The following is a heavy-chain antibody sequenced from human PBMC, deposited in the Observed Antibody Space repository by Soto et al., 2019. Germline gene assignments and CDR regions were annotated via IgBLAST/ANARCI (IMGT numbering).Heavy chain of an antibody. CDR3: ARGNVYSSSWYRDGGDAFDI. V-gene: IGHV4-4*07. CDR2: IYTSGST. Sequence: SETLSLTCTVSGGSISSYYWSWIRQPAGKGLEWIGRIYTSGSTNYNPSLKSRVTMSVDTSKNQFSLKLSSVTAADTAVYYCARGNVYSSSWYRDGGDAFDIWGQCTMVTVS. CDR1: GGSISSYY. D-gene: IGHD6-13*01. J-gene: IGHJ3*02.